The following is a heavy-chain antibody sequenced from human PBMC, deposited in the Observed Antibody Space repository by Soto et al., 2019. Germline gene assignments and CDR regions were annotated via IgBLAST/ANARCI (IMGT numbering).Heavy chain of an antibody. V-gene: IGHV1-46*01. CDR2: INPSGGST. CDR3: ASSIGAVGSRFDY. D-gene: IGHD6-6*01. Sequence: ASVKVSCKASGYTFTCYYIHWVRQAPGQGLEWMGIINPSGGSTSYAQKFQGRVTMTRDTSTSTVYMELSRLRSEDTAVYYCASSIGAVGSRFDYWGQGIPVPVSS. CDR1: GYTFTCYY. J-gene: IGHJ4*02.